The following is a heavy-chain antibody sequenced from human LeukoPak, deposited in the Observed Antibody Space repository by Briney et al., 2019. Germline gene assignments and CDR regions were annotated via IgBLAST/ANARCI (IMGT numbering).Heavy chain of an antibody. CDR3: ARGHSSSSGRGRVDY. V-gene: IGHV4-61*02. D-gene: IGHD6-6*01. Sequence: SQTLSLTCTVSGGSISGGSYYWSWIRQPAGKGLEWIGRIYTSGSTNYNPSLKSRVTISVDTSKNQFSLKLSSVTAADTAVYYCARGHSSSSGRGRVDYWGQGTLVTVSS. CDR1: GGSISGGSYY. J-gene: IGHJ4*02. CDR2: IYTSGST.